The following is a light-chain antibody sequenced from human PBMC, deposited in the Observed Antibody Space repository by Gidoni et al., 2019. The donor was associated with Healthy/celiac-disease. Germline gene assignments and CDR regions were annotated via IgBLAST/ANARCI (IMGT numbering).Light chain of an antibody. J-gene: IGLJ1*01. Sequence: QSALTQPASGSGSPGQSITISCTGTSSDVGGYNYVSWYQQHPGKAPKLMIYDVSNRPSGVSTRFSGSKSGNTASLTISGLQAEDEADYYCSSYTSSSTLVFGTGTKVTVL. CDR3: SSYTSSSTLV. CDR2: DVS. V-gene: IGLV2-14*01. CDR1: SSDVGGYNY.